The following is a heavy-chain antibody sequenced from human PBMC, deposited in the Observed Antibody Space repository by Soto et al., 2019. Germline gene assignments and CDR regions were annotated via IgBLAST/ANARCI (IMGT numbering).Heavy chain of an antibody. J-gene: IGHJ6*02. CDR1: GFTFSSYS. D-gene: IGHD6-19*01. CDR2: ISSSSSTI. Sequence: EVQLVESGGGLVQPGGSLRLSCAASGFTFSSYSMNWVRQAPGKGLEWVSYISSSSSTIYYADSVKGRFTISRDNAKNSLYLQMNSLRAEDTAVYYCARDSSSDWFLSGMDVWGHRTNVTVSS. CDR3: ARDSSSDWFLSGMDV. V-gene: IGHV3-48*01.